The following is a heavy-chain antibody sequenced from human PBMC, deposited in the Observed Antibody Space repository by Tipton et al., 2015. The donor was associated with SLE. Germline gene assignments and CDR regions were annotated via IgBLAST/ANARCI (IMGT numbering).Heavy chain of an antibody. CDR3: ASSLGSSYWFDY. V-gene: IGHV4-34*01. CDR2: INHSGST. D-gene: IGHD2-15*01. J-gene: IGHJ4*02. CDR1: GGSFSGYY. Sequence: TLSLTCAVYGGSFSGYYWSWIRQPPGKGLEWIGEINHSGSTNYNPSFKSRVTISVDTSKNQFSLKLSSVTAAGTAVYYCASSLGSSYWFDYWGQGPLVTVSS.